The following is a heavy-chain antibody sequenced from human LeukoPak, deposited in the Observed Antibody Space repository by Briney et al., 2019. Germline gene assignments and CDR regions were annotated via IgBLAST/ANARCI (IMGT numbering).Heavy chain of an antibody. CDR2: IRSKAYGGTT. D-gene: IGHD3-3*01. CDR3: TRATEGPPYECYYYYYMDV. V-gene: IGHV3-49*04. Sequence: AGRSLRLPCTASGFTFGDYAMSWVRQAPGKGLEWVGFIRSKAYGGTTEYAASVKGRFTISRDDSKSIAYLQMNSLKTEDTAVYYCTRATEGPPYECYYYYYMDVWGKGTTVTISS. CDR1: GFTFGDYA. J-gene: IGHJ6*03.